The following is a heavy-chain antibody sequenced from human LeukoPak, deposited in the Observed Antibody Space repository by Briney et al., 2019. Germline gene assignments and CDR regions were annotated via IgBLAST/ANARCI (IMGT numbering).Heavy chain of an antibody. CDR2: MNPNSGNT. D-gene: IGHD3-3*01. CDR1: GYTFTSYD. V-gene: IGHV1-8*01. J-gene: IGHJ6*02. CDR3: ARTQSGPGYYYYGMDV. Sequence: GASVKVSCKASGYTFTSYDINWVRQATGQGLEWMGWMNPNSGNTGYAQKFQGRVTMTRDTSISTAYMELSRLRSDDTAVYYCARTQSGPGYYYYGMDVWGQGTTVTVSS.